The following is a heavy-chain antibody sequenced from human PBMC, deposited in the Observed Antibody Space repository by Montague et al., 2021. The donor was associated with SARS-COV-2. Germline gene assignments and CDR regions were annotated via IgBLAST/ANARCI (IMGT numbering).Heavy chain of an antibody. CDR1: GYSISSGYY. V-gene: IGHV4-38-2*02. J-gene: IGHJ6*04. CDR2: ITHSGGI. D-gene: IGHD3-3*01. Sequence: SETLSLTCIVSGYSISSGYYWGWVRQTPGKGLEWIGEITHSGGIKYNPSLQNRVSMSVDKSKNQFSLKLTSVTVADAATYYCARGQVTAFAVLIVFPAAGALDSWGRGTTVTVSS. CDR3: ARGQVTAFAVLIVFPAAGALDS.